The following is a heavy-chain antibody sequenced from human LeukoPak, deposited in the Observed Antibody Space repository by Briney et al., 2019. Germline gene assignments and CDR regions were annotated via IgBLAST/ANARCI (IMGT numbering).Heavy chain of an antibody. D-gene: IGHD4-17*01. CDR3: ARAGDYGDYVGWFDP. V-gene: IGHV4-4*07. Sequence: SETLSLTCSVSGYSISSSYYWSWIRQPAGKGLEWIGRIHTSGSTNYNPSLKSRVTMSVDTSKKQFSLKLTSVTAADTAVYYCARAGDYGDYVGWFDPWGQGTLVTVSS. CDR2: IHTSGST. CDR1: GYSISSSYY. J-gene: IGHJ5*02.